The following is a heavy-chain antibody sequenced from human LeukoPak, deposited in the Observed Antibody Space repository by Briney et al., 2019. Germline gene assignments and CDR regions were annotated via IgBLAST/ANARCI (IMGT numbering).Heavy chain of an antibody. V-gene: IGHV1-46*01. CDR2: INPSGDST. Sequence: ASVKVSCKASGYIFSHFYMHWVRQAPGQGLEWMGIINPSGDSTNYAQKFQGRVTMTRDTSTNTLYMELSSLRSEDTAVYYCARDPRQEAPFDYWAQGTLVTVSS. CDR3: ARDPRQEAPFDY. J-gene: IGHJ4*02. CDR1: GYIFSHFY.